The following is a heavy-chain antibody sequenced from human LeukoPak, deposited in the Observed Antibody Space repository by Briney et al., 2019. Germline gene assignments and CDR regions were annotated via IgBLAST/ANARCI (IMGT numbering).Heavy chain of an antibody. V-gene: IGHV7-4-1*02. D-gene: IGHD3-10*01. CDR2: INTNTGNP. CDR3: ARDPRNYYGSGDY. CDR1: GYIFTSYY. J-gene: IGHJ4*02. Sequence: ASVKVSCKASGYIFTSYYIHWVRQAPGQGLEWMGWINTNTGNPTYAQGFTGRFVFSLDTSVSTAYLQISSLKAEDTAVYYCARDPRNYYGSGDYWGQGTLVTVSS.